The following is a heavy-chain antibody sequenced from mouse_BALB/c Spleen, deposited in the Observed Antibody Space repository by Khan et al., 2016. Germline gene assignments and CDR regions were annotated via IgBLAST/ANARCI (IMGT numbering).Heavy chain of an antibody. V-gene: IGHV14-3*02. J-gene: IGHJ4*01. CDR1: GFNIKDTY. CDR3: ARGLYYYGSGYYAMDY. D-gene: IGHD1-1*01. Sequence: VQLKESGAESVKPGASVKLSCTATGFNIKDTYMYWVKQRPEQGLEWIGRIDPANGNTKYVPKFQGKATITADTSSNTAYLQLSSLTSEDTAVYYCARGLYYYGSGYYAMDYWGQGTSVTVSS. CDR2: IDPANGNT.